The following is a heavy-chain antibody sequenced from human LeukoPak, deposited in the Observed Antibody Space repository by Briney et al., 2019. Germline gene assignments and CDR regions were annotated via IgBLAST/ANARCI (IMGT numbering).Heavy chain of an antibody. Sequence: SETLSLTCTVSGGSISSGGYYWSWIRQHPGKGLEWIGYIYYSGSTYYNPSLKSRVTISVDTSKNQFSLKLSSVTAADTAVYYCARDGDYDFWSGYYVCWGQGTLVTVSS. V-gene: IGHV4-31*03. CDR1: GGSISSGGYY. D-gene: IGHD3-3*01. J-gene: IGHJ4*02. CDR3: ARDGDYDFWSGYYVC. CDR2: IYYSGST.